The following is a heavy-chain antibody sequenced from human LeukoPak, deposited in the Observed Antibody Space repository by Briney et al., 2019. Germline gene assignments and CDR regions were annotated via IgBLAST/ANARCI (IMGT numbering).Heavy chain of an antibody. V-gene: IGHV4-59*01. CDR1: GGSLSSYY. CDR2: IYYSGST. D-gene: IGHD3-9*01. Sequence: PSETLSLTCTVSGGSLSSYYWSWIRQPPGKGLEWIGYIYYSGSTNYNPSLKSRVTISVDTSKNQFSLTLSSVTAADTAVYYCARVGRYRDAFDIWGQGTMVTVSS. J-gene: IGHJ3*02. CDR3: ARVGRYRDAFDI.